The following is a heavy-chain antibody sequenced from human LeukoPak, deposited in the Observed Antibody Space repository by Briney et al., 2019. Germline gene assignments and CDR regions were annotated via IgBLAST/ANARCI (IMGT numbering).Heavy chain of an antibody. D-gene: IGHD1-1*01. Sequence: WGSLRLSCLAAGFTFKSGSMSWVRQAPGKGLEWVSFIGHFAGDIFYADSVKGRFNISRDDAKDSVYLQMNSLRVDDTAVYYCARDPYTGSMFDYWGHGTLVTVSS. CDR3: ARDPYTGSMFDY. CDR2: IGHFAGDI. CDR1: GFTFKSGS. J-gene: IGHJ4*01. V-gene: IGHV3-21*01.